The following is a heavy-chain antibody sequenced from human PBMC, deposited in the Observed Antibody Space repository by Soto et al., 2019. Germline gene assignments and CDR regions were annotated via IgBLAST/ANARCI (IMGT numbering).Heavy chain of an antibody. CDR2: FDPEDGET. Sequence: ASVKVSCKVSGYTLTELSMHWVRQAPGKGLEWMGGFDPEDGETIYAQKIQGRVTMTEDTSTDTAYMELSSLRSEDTAVYYCATDLYCSGGSCCPTWGQGTLVTVSS. V-gene: IGHV1-24*01. J-gene: IGHJ4*02. D-gene: IGHD2-15*01. CDR1: GYTLTELS. CDR3: ATDLYCSGGSCCPT.